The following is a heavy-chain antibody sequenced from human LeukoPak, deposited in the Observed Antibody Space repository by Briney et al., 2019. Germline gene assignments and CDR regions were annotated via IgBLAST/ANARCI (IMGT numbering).Heavy chain of an antibody. D-gene: IGHD3-22*01. CDR1: GFTFRTYE. J-gene: IGHJ3*02. CDR3: ARDSDPTYYYDSSGHDYAFDI. CDR2: ISSSGSTK. V-gene: IGHV3-48*03. Sequence: PGGSLRLSCAASGFTFRTYEMNWVRQAPGMGLEWVSYISSSGSTKYYADSVKGRFTISRDNAKNSLFLQMNSLRAEDTAVYYRARDSDPTYYYDSSGHDYAFDIWGQGTMVTVSS.